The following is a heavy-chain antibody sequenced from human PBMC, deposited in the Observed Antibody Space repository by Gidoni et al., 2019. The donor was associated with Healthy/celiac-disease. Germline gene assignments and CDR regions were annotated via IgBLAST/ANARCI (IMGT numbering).Heavy chain of an antibody. CDR2: ISYDGSNK. V-gene: IGHV3-30-3*01. Sequence: QVQLVESGGGVVQPGRSLRLSCAASGFTFSSYAMHWVRQAPGKGLEWVAVISYDGSNKYYADSVKGRFTISRDNSKNTLYLQMNSLRAEDTAVYYCARAGGKAVAGLFDYWGQGTLVTVSS. CDR3: ARAGGKAVAGLFDY. J-gene: IGHJ4*02. CDR1: GFTFSSYA. D-gene: IGHD6-19*01.